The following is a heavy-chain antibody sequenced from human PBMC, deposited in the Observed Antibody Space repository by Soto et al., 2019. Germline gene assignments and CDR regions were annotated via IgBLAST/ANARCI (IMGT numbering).Heavy chain of an antibody. CDR2: IWYDGSNK. CDR3: AREEGTTLTPIYFDY. V-gene: IGHV3-33*01. D-gene: IGHD1-1*01. J-gene: IGHJ4*02. CDR1: GFTFSSYG. Sequence: QPGGSLRLSCAASGFTFSSYGMHWVRQAPGKGLEWVAVIWYDGSNKYYADSVKGRFTISRDNSKNTLYLQMNSLRAEDTAVYYCAREEGTTLTPIYFDYWGQGTLVTVSS.